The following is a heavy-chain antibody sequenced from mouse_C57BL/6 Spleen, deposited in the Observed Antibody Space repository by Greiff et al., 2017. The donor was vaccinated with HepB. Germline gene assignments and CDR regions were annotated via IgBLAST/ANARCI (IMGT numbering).Heavy chain of an antibody. CDR2: ISSGGDYI. Sequence: EVHLVESGEGLVKPGGSLKLSCAASGFTFSSYAMSWVRQTPEKRLEWVAYISSGGDYIYYADTVKGRFTISRDNARNTLYLQMSSLKSEDTAMYYCTRGNDYVWFAYWGQGTLVTVSA. D-gene: IGHD2-4*01. J-gene: IGHJ3*01. CDR3: TRGNDYVWFAY. CDR1: GFTFSSYA. V-gene: IGHV5-9-1*02.